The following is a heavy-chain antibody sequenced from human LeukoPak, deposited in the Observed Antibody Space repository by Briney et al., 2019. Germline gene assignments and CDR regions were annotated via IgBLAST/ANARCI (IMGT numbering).Heavy chain of an antibody. CDR1: GFTFSTHS. CDR3: ARPATGYCSSAGCHWDS. Sequence: GGSLRLSCAASGFTFSTHSMYWVRQAPGKGLEWVSSISASSYFIHYAESVRGRFTISRDNAKNSLYLQMNSLGAQDTAVYYCARPATGYCSSAGCHWDSWGQGTLVTVSS. D-gene: IGHD2-2*01. CDR2: ISASSYFI. V-gene: IGHV3-21*01. J-gene: IGHJ4*02.